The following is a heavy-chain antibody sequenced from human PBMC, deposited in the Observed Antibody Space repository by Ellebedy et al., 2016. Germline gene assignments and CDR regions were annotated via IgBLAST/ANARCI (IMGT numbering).Heavy chain of an antibody. CDR2: IYSSGTT. CDR1: GCSISSYY. V-gene: IGHV4-4*08. J-gene: IGHJ3*02. Sequence: SETLSLTCTVSGCSISSYYLSWIRQPPGKGLEWIGYIYSSGTTNYNVSLKSRVTISGDTSKNQFSLKLSSVTAADTAVYYCARKVTGGGGAFDMWGHGTLVTVSS. D-gene: IGHD3-16*01. CDR3: ARKVTGGGGAFDM.